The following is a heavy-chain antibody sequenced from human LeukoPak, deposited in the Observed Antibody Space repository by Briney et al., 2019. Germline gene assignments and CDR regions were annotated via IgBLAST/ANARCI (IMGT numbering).Heavy chain of an antibody. Sequence: GGSLRLSCAASGFTFSSYWMSWVRQAPGKGLEWVANMKYDGSEKDYVDSVKGRFTISRDNAKNSLYLQMNSLRAEDTAVYYCARANSGYDIRLDYWGQGTLVTVSS. D-gene: IGHD5-12*01. CDR3: ARANSGYDIRLDY. CDR2: MKYDGSEK. J-gene: IGHJ4*02. CDR1: GFTFSSYW. V-gene: IGHV3-7*01.